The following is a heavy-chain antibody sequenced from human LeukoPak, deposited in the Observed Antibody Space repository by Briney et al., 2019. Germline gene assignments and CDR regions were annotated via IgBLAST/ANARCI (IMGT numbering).Heavy chain of an antibody. CDR3: ASPATTTYCSGGSCYGDDAFDI. Sequence: SGGSLRLSCAASGFTFSSYSMNWVRQAPGKGLEWVSSISSSSSYIYYADSVKGRFTISRDNAKNSLYLQMNSLRAEDTAVYYCASPATTTYCSGGSCYGDDAFDIWGQGTMVTVSS. CDR2: ISSSSSYI. V-gene: IGHV3-21*01. CDR1: GFTFSSYS. J-gene: IGHJ3*02. D-gene: IGHD2-15*01.